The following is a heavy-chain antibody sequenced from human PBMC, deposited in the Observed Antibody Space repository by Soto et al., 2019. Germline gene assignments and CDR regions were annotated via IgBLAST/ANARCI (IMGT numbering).Heavy chain of an antibody. CDR3: ARHRGPTGPNY. D-gene: IGHD3-10*01. V-gene: IGHV4-39*01. J-gene: IGHJ4*02. CDR2: VYYSGST. CDR1: GGSISSRSYH. Sequence: SQTLSLTCTVSGGSISSRSYHRGWIRQPPGKGLEGIGRVYYSGSTYYNPSLKSRVTTSIDASKTQFSLNLNSVTATDTAVYYCARHRGPTGPNYWGLGTLVPVSS.